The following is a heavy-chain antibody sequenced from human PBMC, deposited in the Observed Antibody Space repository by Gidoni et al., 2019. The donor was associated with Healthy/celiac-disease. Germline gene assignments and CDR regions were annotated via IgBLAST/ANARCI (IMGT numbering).Heavy chain of an antibody. V-gene: IGHV4-31*03. CDR2: IYYSGST. CDR1: GGSISSGGYY. Sequence: QVQLQESGPGLGKPAQTLSPTCTVAGGSISSGGYYWSWIRQHPGKGLEWIGYIYYSGSTYYHPSLKTRVTISVDTSMNQFSLKLSSVPAADTAVYYCARGLLTWYFDLWGRGTLVTVSS. CDR3: ARGLLTWYFDL. J-gene: IGHJ2*01. D-gene: IGHD3-9*01.